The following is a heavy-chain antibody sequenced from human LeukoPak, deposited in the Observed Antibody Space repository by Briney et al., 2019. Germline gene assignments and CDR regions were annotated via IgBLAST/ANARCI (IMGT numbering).Heavy chain of an antibody. V-gene: IGHV4-39*01. Sequence: SETLSLTCSVSGVSISNNYFYWAWIRQPPGQGLELIGYVHHTGSTFHNSSLKSRVTISADTSQNQFSLSLTSVTAADTAVYYCATLGLLRGAGFNLATHFDFWGQGTLVTVSS. CDR3: ATLGLLRGAGFNLATHFDF. D-gene: IGHD1-26*01. CDR2: VHHTGST. CDR1: GVSISNNYFY. J-gene: IGHJ4*02.